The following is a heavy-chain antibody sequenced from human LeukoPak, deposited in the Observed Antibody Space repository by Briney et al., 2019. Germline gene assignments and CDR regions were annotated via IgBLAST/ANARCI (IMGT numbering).Heavy chain of an antibody. CDR2: ISYDGSNK. D-gene: IGHD3-10*01. V-gene: IGHV3-30-3*01. Sequence: SGGSLRLSCAASGFTFSSYAMHWVRQAPGKGLEWVAVISYDGSNKYYADSVKGRFTISRDNSKNTLYLQMNSLRAEDTAVYYCARLVRGVAVFDYWGQGTLVTVSS. CDR1: GFTFSSYA. CDR3: ARLVRGVAVFDY. J-gene: IGHJ4*02.